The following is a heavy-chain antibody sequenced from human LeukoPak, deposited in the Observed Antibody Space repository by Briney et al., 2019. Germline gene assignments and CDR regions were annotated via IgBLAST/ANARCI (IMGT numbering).Heavy chain of an antibody. CDR3: ARSNPVTYYDILTALGWFDP. V-gene: IGHV4-34*01. CDR1: GGSFSGYY. D-gene: IGHD3-9*01. J-gene: IGHJ5*02. CDR2: INHSGST. Sequence: SETLSLTCAVYGGSFSGYYWSWIRRPPGKGLEWIGEINHSGSTNYNPSLKSRVTISVDTSKNQFSLKLSSVTAADTAVYYCARSNPVTYYDILTALGWFDPWGQGTLVTVSS.